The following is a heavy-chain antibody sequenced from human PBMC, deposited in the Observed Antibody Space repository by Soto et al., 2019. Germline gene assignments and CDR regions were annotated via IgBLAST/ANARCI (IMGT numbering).Heavy chain of an antibody. Sequence: GGSLRLSCAASGFTFSSYGMHWVRQAPGKGLEWVAVISYDGSNKYYADSVKGRFTISRDNSKNTLYLQMNSLRAEDTAVYYCAKDLSSWPLNWFDPWGQGTLVTVSS. CDR3: AKDLSSWPLNWFDP. D-gene: IGHD6-13*01. CDR2: ISYDGSNK. V-gene: IGHV3-30*18. CDR1: GFTFSSYG. J-gene: IGHJ5*02.